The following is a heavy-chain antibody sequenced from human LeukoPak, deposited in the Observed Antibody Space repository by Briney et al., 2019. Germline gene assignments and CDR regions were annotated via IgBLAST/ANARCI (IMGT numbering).Heavy chain of an antibody. Sequence: HTGRSLRLSCAASGFTFSSYGMHWVRQAPGKGLEWVAVIWYDGSNKYYADSVKGRFTISRDNSKNTLYLQMNSLRAEDTAVYYCARGTLLTGPRSGPQGYYWGQGTLVTVSS. CDR1: GFTFSSYG. V-gene: IGHV3-33*01. D-gene: IGHD3-9*01. J-gene: IGHJ4*02. CDR3: ARGTLLTGPRSGPQGYY. CDR2: IWYDGSNK.